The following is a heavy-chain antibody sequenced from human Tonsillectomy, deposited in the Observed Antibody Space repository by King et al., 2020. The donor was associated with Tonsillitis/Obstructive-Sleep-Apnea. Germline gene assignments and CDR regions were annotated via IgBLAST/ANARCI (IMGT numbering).Heavy chain of an antibody. J-gene: IGHJ4*02. D-gene: IGHD2-21*01. CDR1: GGAFSRYT. CDR2: NIPILDIT. Sequence: QLVQSGAEVKKPGSSVKVSCKASGGAFSRYTINWVRQAPGQGLEWVGRNIPILDITNYAQKFQARVTITADKSTRTAYLDLSSLRSEDTAVYYCGYCGGDWYVADYWGQGTLVTVPS. V-gene: IGHV1-69*09. CDR3: GYCGGDWYVADY.